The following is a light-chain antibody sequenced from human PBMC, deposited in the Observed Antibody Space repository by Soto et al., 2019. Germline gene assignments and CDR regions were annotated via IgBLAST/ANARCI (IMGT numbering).Light chain of an antibody. J-gene: IGKJ3*01. V-gene: IGKV3-11*01. CDR2: DAL. CDR1: QSISSY. Sequence: TQSPSSLSASVGDRVTITCRASQSISSYLNWYQQKPGQAPRLLIYDALKRATGTPDRFSGSGSGTDFTLTISRLEPEDFAVYYCQQRSNWPPITFGPGTKVDLK. CDR3: QQRSNWPPIT.